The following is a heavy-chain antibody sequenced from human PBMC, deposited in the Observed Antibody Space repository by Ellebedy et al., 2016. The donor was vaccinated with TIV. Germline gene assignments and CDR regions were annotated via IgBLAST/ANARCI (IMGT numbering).Heavy chain of an antibody. V-gene: IGHV1-58*01. Sequence: SVQVSCKASGFTFTNSAVQWVRQARGQPLEWMGWIVVGNGHTIYAQKFQERVTITRDMSTSTAYMELSSLTSKDTAVYYCAAALYYDILTGYYSEDCWGQGSLVTVSS. J-gene: IGHJ4*02. CDR1: GFTFTNSA. D-gene: IGHD3-9*01. CDR3: AAALYYDILTGYYSEDC. CDR2: IVVGNGHT.